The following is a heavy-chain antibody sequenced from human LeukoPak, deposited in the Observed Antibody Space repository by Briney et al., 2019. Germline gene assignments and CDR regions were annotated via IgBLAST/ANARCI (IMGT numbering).Heavy chain of an antibody. CDR3: AREPPIGYCSCTSCYGLSTKLGFDY. CDR1: GFTFSSYS. J-gene: IGHJ4*02. D-gene: IGHD2-2*01. Sequence: GGSLRLSCAASGFTFSSYSMNWVRQAPGKGLEWVSYISSSSSTIYYADSVKGRYSISRENAKNSLYLQMNSLRAEDTAVYYCAREPPIGYCSCTSCYGLSTKLGFDYWGQGTLVTVSS. V-gene: IGHV3-48*01. CDR2: ISSSSSTI.